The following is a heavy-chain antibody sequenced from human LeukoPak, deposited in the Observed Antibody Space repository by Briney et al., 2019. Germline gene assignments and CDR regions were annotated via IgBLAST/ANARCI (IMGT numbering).Heavy chain of an antibody. Sequence: GGSLRLSCAASGFTFSVEYMSWIRQAPGKGLEWVSYISSSGSSILYVDSVKGRFTLSRDNAKNSLFLQMNSLRAEDTAVYYCARARGAGPGAHFDYWGQGTLVTVSS. CDR3: ARARGAGPGAHFDY. CDR1: GFTFSVEY. D-gene: IGHD3-10*01. J-gene: IGHJ4*02. CDR2: ISSSGSSI. V-gene: IGHV3-11*01.